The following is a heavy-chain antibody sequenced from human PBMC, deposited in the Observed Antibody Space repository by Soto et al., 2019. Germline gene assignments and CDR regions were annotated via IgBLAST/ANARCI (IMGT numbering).Heavy chain of an antibody. V-gene: IGHV3-7*01. CDR3: AQYSGSYGVGS. CDR1: GFPFTEYW. Sequence: GGSLRLSCAASGFPFTEYWMSWFRQAPGKGLEWVANIMQDGTEKRYLDSVRGRFTISRDNTQNSLYLQMSSLRVEDTALYYCAQYSGSYGVGSWGQGTRVTVSS. J-gene: IGHJ4*02. D-gene: IGHD1-26*01. CDR2: IMQDGTEK.